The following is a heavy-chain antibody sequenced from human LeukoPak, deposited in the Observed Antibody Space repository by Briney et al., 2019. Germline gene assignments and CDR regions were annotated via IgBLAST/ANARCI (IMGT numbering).Heavy chain of an antibody. V-gene: IGHV4-38-2*02. CDR3: ARGEAAAGFNYYYYYMDV. CDR2: IYHSGST. CDR1: GYSISSGYY. Sequence: PSETLFLTGTVSGYSISSGYYWAWIRQPPGKGLGGIGSIYHSGSTYYNPSLKSRVTTSVDTSKNQFSLKLSSVTAADTAVYYCARGEAAAGFNYYYYYMDVWGKGTTVTVSS. D-gene: IGHD6-13*01. J-gene: IGHJ6*03.